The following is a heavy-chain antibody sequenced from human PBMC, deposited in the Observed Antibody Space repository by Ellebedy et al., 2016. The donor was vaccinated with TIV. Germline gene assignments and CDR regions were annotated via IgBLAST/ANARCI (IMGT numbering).Heavy chain of an antibody. J-gene: IGHJ3*01. CDR2: IKSDGLFT. Sequence: GESLKISCAASGFTFRSYWMHWVRQAPGQGLVWVSRIKSDGLFTTYADSVKGRFTISRDNAKNTLYLQMKSLRAEDTAVYYCASDYGDYKFAFDVWGQGTMVTVSS. CDR3: ASDYGDYKFAFDV. CDR1: GFTFRSYW. D-gene: IGHD4-17*01. V-gene: IGHV3-74*01.